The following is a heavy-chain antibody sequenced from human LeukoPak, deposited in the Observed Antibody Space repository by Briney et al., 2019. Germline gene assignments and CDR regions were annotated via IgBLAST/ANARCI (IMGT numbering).Heavy chain of an antibody. D-gene: IGHD4-23*01. CDR3: SRIKYGGNSGYHFDY. CDR1: GFNFNYFA. J-gene: IGHJ4*02. Sequence: GGSLRLSCSASGFNFNYFAMSWIRQAPGKRLEWVSTIGDSGSGGSYADSVRGRFTISRDNSKNIVYLQMHSLRVDDSAVYCCSRIKYGGNSGYHFDYWGQGTLVTVSS. CDR2: IGDSGSGG. V-gene: IGHV3-23*01.